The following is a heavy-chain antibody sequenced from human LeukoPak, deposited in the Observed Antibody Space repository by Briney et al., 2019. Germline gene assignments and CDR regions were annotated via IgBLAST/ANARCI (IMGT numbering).Heavy chain of an antibody. CDR2: ISYDGSNK. CDR3: AKDPYEDAFDI. CDR1: GFSFSDYY. Sequence: GGSLRLSCAASGFSFSDYYMGWIRQAPGKGLEWVAVISYDGSNKYYADSVKGRFTISRDNSKNTLYLQMNSLRAEDTAVYYCAKDPYEDAFDIWGQGTMVTVSS. D-gene: IGHD3-3*01. V-gene: IGHV3-30*18. J-gene: IGHJ3*02.